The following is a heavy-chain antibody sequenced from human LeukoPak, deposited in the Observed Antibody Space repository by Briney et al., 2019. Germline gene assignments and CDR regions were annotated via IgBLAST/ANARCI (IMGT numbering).Heavy chain of an antibody. V-gene: IGHV3-43D*03. CDR2: VSWDGGST. Sequence: GGSLRLSCAASGFTFDDYAMHWVRQAPGKGLEWVSLVSWDGGSTYYADSVKGRFTISRDNSRNSLYLQMNSLRAEDTALYYCAKHWSYCSTTSCFFNYYYYYMDVWGKGTTVTVSS. J-gene: IGHJ6*03. CDR3: AKHWSYCSTTSCFFNYYYYYMDV. D-gene: IGHD2-2*01. CDR1: GFTFDDYA.